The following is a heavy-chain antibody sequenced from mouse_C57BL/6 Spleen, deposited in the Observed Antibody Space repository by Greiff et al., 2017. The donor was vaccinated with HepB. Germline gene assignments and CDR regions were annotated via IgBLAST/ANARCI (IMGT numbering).Heavy chain of an antibody. Sequence: EVQLQQSGPELVKPGASVKISCKASGYTFTDYYMNWVKQSHGKSLEWIGDINPNNGGTSYNQKFKGKATLTVDKSSSTAYMELRSLTSEDSAVYYCARVYGNYLDYWGQGTTLTVSS. J-gene: IGHJ2*01. D-gene: IGHD2-1*01. CDR2: INPNNGGT. CDR3: ARVYGNYLDY. V-gene: IGHV1-26*01. CDR1: GYTFTDYY.